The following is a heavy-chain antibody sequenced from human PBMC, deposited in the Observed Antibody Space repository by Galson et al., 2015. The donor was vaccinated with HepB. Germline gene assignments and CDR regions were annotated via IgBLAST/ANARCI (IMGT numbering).Heavy chain of an antibody. Sequence: ETLSLTCSVSGGSISRSSYYWGWVRQPPGKRLEWIGTFSDGVNTFYNPSLKSRVSISVDMSKNQFSLRQSSVTAADTAVYYCVASARGAFDFWGQGTMVTVSS. CDR3: VASARGAFDF. J-gene: IGHJ3*01. D-gene: IGHD1-26*01. CDR2: FSDGVNT. CDR1: GGSISRSSYY. V-gene: IGHV4-39*01.